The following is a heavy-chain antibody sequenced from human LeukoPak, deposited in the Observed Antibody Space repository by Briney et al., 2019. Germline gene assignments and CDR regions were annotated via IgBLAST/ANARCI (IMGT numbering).Heavy chain of an antibody. Sequence: GGSLRLSCAASGFTFSSYGMHWVRQAPGKGLEWVAVIWYDGSNKYYADSVKGRFTISRDNSKNTLYLQMNSLRAEDTAVYYCAKGGLYGCSSTSCYPFLRPFDYWGQGTLVTVSS. CDR1: GFTFSSYG. CDR2: IWYDGSNK. J-gene: IGHJ4*02. CDR3: AKGGLYGCSSTSCYPFLRPFDY. D-gene: IGHD2-2*01. V-gene: IGHV3-30*02.